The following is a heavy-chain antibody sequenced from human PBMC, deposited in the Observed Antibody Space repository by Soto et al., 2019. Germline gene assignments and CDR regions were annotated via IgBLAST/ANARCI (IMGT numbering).Heavy chain of an antibody. V-gene: IGHV3-30*18. D-gene: IGHD2-15*01. CDR3: AKEAGYCSGGSCYFSVEYYYYGMDV. J-gene: IGHJ6*02. Sequence: QVQLVESGGGVVQPGRSLRLSCAASGFTFSSYGMHWVRQAPGKGLEWVAVISYDGSNKYYADSVKGRFTISRDNSKNRLYLQMNSLRAEDTAVYYCAKEAGYCSGGSCYFSVEYYYYGMDVWGQGTTVTVSS. CDR2: ISYDGSNK. CDR1: GFTFSSYG.